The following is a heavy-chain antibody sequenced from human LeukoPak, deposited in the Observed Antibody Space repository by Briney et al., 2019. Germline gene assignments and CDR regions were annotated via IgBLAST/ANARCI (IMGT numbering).Heavy chain of an antibody. J-gene: IGHJ4*02. CDR1: GVTFSSYA. V-gene: IGHV3-23*01. Sequence: GGSLRLSCAASGVTFSSYAMSCVCEAPGKGLEWVSSISNSGGSAYYAASVKGRFTISRDNSKNTLYLQMNSLRAEDTAVYYCANQYYYGSGSYFYYFDYWGQGTLVTVSS. CDR3: ANQYYYGSGSYFYYFDY. D-gene: IGHD3-10*01. CDR2: ISNSGGSA.